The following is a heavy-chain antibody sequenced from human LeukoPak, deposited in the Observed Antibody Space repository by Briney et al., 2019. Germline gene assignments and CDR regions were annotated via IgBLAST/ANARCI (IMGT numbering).Heavy chain of an antibody. D-gene: IGHD6-13*01. CDR1: GFTFSGSA. J-gene: IGHJ6*02. CDR3: TRHVSDSSSWYEGYYYYYGMDV. CDR2: IRSKANSYAT. V-gene: IGHV3-73*01. Sequence: PGGSLRLSCAASGFTFSGSAMHWVRQASGKGLEWVGRIRSKANSYATAYAASVKGRFTISRDDSKNTAYLQMNSLKTEDTAVYYCTRHVSDSSSWYEGYYYYYGMDVWGQGTTVTVSS.